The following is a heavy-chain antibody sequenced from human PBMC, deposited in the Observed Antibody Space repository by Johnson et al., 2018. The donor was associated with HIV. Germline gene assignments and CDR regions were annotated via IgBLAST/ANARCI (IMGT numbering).Heavy chain of an antibody. J-gene: IGHJ3*02. CDR2: ISWNSGSI. V-gene: IGHV3-9*01. Sequence: VQLVESGGGLVQPGRSLRLSCAASGFTFDDYAMHWVRQAPGKGLEWVSGISWNSGSIGYADSVKGRFTISRDDAKNSLYLQMNSLRAEDTALYYCAKDGQPGVGFDAFDIWGQGTMVTVSS. CDR3: AKDGQPGVGFDAFDI. CDR1: GFTFDDYA. D-gene: IGHD7-27*01.